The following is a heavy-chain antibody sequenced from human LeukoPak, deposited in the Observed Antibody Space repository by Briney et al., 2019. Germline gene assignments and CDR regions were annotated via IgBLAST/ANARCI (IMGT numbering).Heavy chain of an antibody. V-gene: IGHV3-23*01. J-gene: IGHJ4*02. D-gene: IGHD3-22*01. Sequence: PGGSLRLSCAASGFTFSSYAMSWVRQAPGRGLEWVSSISGSGGSTYYADSVKGRFTISRDNSKNTLYLQMNSLRAEDTAVYYCAKGGVDSSVSYFDYWGQGTLVTVSS. CDR1: GFTFSSYA. CDR3: AKGGVDSSVSYFDY. CDR2: ISGSGGST.